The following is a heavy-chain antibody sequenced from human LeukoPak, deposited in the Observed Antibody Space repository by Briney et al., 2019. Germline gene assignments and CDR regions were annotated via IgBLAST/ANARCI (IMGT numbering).Heavy chain of an antibody. CDR3: ARIVTLNWFDP. D-gene: IGHD3-9*01. CDR1: GVTLSTYA. J-gene: IGHJ5*02. V-gene: IGHV3-21*01. Sequence: GGSLRLSCAASGVTLSTYAMSWARQAPGKGLEWVSSISSSSSYIYYADSVKGRFTISRDNAKNSLYLQMNSLRAEDTAVYYCARIVTLNWFDPWGQGALVTVSS. CDR2: ISSSSSYI.